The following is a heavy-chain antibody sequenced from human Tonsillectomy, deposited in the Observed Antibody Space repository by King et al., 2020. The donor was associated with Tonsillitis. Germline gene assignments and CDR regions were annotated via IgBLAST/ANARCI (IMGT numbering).Heavy chain of an antibody. D-gene: IGHD1-26*01. CDR3: ARDGRYSGSYSREDYYYGMDV. Sequence: QLVQSGAEVKKPGASVKVSCKASGYTFTGYYMHWVRQAPGQGLEWMGWINPNSGGTNYAQKFQGRVTMTRDTSISTAYMELSRLRSDDTAMYYCARDGRYSGSYSREDYYYGMDVWGQGTTVTVSS. CDR2: INPNSGGT. CDR1: GYTFTGYY. J-gene: IGHJ6*02. V-gene: IGHV1-2*02.